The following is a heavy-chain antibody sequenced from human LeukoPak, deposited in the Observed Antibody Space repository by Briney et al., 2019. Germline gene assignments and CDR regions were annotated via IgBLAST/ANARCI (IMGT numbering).Heavy chain of an antibody. D-gene: IGHD6-13*01. CDR3: AHSSSSWPDY. V-gene: IGHV3-23*01. Sequence: GGSLRLSCAASGFTFSSYAMSWVRQAPGKGLEWLSAISGSGGSTYYADSVKGRFTISRDNDKNTLYLQMNSLRAEDTAVYYCAHSSSSWPDYWGRGTLVTVSS. CDR2: ISGSGGST. J-gene: IGHJ4*02. CDR1: GFTFSSYA.